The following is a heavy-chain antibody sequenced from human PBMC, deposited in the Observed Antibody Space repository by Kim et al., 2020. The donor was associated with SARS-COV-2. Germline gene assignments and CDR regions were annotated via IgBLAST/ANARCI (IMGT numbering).Heavy chain of an antibody. CDR1: GFTFSSYG. CDR2: IWYDGSNK. V-gene: IGHV3-33*01. Sequence: GGSLRLSCAASGFTFSSYGMHWVRQAPGKGLEWVAVIWYDGSNKYYADSVKGRFTISRDNSKNTLYLQMNSLRAEDTAVYYCARGRRWELPEENDYWGQGTLVTVSS. CDR3: ARGRRWELPEENDY. D-gene: IGHD1-26*01. J-gene: IGHJ4*02.